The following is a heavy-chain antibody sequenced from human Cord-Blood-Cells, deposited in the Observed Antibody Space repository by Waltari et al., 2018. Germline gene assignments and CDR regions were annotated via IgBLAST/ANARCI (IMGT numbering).Heavy chain of an antibody. Sequence: EVQLVESGGGLIQPGGSLRLSCAASGFTVSRNYMSWVRQAPGKGLGWVSVIYSGGSTYYAYSVKGRFTISRDNSKNTLYLQMNSLRAEDTAVYYCARCGYSYGYYYYYMDVWGKGTTVTVSS. J-gene: IGHJ6*03. D-gene: IGHD5-18*01. CDR2: IYSGGST. V-gene: IGHV3-53*01. CDR3: ARCGYSYGYYYYYMDV. CDR1: GFTVSRNY.